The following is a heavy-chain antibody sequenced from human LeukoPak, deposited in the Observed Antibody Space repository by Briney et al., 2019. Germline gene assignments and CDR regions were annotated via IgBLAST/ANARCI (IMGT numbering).Heavy chain of an antibody. Sequence: ASVKVSCKASGCTFSSYAISWVRQAPGQGLEWMGGIIPIFGTANYAQKFQGKVTITADESTSTAYMELSSLRSEDTAVYYCAGEVSTNNRPFDYWGQGTLVTVSS. CDR3: AGEVSTNNRPFDY. J-gene: IGHJ4*02. CDR1: GCTFSSYA. V-gene: IGHV1-69*13. CDR2: IIPIFGTA. D-gene: IGHD1/OR15-1a*01.